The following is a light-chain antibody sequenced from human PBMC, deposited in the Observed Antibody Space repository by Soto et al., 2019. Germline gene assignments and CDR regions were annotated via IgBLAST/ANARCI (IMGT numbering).Light chain of an antibody. V-gene: IGKV3-15*01. Sequence: VVMTQSPASLSVSPGDRATLSCRASQTIRNQLAWYQQRPGQAPRLLIYDASTRATGIPTRFSGSGSETEFTLSISSLQSEDFAVYYCQQYNRWPPNAFGQGTKLEI. CDR3: QQYNRWPPNA. J-gene: IGKJ2*01. CDR1: QTIRNQ. CDR2: DAS.